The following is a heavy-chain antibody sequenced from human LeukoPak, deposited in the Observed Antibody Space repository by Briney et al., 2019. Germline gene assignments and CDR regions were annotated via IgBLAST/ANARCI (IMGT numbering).Heavy chain of an antibody. J-gene: IGHJ3*02. D-gene: IGHD1-26*01. CDR3: ARWARGGSLLGGYAFVI. Sequence: TPSETLSLTCTVSGGSISSYYWSWIRQPPGKGLEWIGYIYYSGSTNYNPSLKSRVTISVDTSKNQFSLKLSSVTAADTAVYYCARWARGGSLLGGYAFVIWGQGTMVTVSS. CDR1: GGSISSYY. CDR2: IYYSGST. V-gene: IGHV4-59*01.